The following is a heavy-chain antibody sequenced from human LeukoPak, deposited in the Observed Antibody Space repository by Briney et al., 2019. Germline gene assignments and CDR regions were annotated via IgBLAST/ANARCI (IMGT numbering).Heavy chain of an antibody. CDR1: GGSFSGYY. D-gene: IGHD2-2*01. V-gene: IGHV4-34*01. CDR2: INHSGST. Sequence: TSETLSLTCAVYGGSFSGYYWSWIRQPPGKGLEWIGEINHSGSTDYNPSLKSRVTISVDTSKNQFSLKLSSVTAADTAVYYCARVGLGYCSSTSCYLPPPRPYYGMDVWGQGTTVTVSS. CDR3: ARVGLGYCSSTSCYLPPPRPYYGMDV. J-gene: IGHJ6*02.